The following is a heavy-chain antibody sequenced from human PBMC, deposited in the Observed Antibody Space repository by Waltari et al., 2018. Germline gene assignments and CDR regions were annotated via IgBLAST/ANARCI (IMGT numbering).Heavy chain of an antibody. CDR3: ARLGRAVAVYFDY. D-gene: IGHD6-19*01. J-gene: IGHJ4*02. CDR2: IYYSGST. Sequence: QLQLQESGPGLVKPSETLSLTCTVSGGSISSSSYYWGGIRQPPGKGLEWIGSIYYSGSTYYNPSLKSRVTISVDTSKNQFPLKLSSVTAADTAVYYCARLGRAVAVYFDYWGQGTLVTVSS. V-gene: IGHV4-39*01. CDR1: GGSISSSSYY.